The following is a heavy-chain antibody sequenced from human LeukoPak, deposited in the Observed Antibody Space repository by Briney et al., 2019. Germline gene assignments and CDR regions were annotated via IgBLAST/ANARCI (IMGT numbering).Heavy chain of an antibody. V-gene: IGHV3-23*01. CDR1: GFTFSSYA. J-gene: IGHJ4*02. CDR3: ATLGGNWGRYYFDY. Sequence: GGSLRLSCAASGFTFSSYAMSWVRQTPGKGLEWVSAISGSGGSTYYADSVKGRFTISRDSSKNTLYLQMNSLRAEDTAVYYCATLGGNWGRYYFDYWGQGTLVTVSS. D-gene: IGHD7-27*01. CDR2: ISGSGGST.